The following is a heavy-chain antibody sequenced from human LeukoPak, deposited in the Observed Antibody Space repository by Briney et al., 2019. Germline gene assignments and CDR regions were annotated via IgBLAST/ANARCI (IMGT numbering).Heavy chain of an antibody. CDR1: GYSISSGNY. D-gene: IGHD5-18*01. V-gene: IGHV4-38-2*02. Sequence: PSETLSLTCSVSGYSISSGNYWAWIRQPPGKGLEWIGSIYRSGSTYYSASLKSRVTISGDTSKNQFSLKLSSVTAADTAVYYCATNSYGHYQYYYYMDVWGKGTTVTISS. CDR3: ATNSYGHYQYYYYMDV. J-gene: IGHJ6*03. CDR2: IYRSGST.